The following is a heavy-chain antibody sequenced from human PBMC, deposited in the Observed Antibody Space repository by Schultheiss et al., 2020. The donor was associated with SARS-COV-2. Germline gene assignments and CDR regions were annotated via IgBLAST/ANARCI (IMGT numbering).Heavy chain of an antibody. D-gene: IGHD3-16*02. V-gene: IGHV4-59*01. CDR3: ARNGHYDYVWGSYRYPAYFDY. CDR1: GGSISSYY. Sequence: SQTLSLTCTVSGGSISSYYWSWIRQPPGKGLEWIGYIHYSGSTNYNPSLKSRVTISVDTSKNQFSLKLSSVTAADTAVYYCARNGHYDYVWGSYRYPAYFDYWGQGTLVTVSS. CDR2: IHYSGST. J-gene: IGHJ4*02.